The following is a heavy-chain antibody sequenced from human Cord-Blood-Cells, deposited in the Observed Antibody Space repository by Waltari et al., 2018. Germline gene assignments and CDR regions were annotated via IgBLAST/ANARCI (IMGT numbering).Heavy chain of an antibody. CDR1: GFTFSDHY. Sequence: EVQLVESGGGLVQPGGSLRLSCAASGFTFSDHYMDWVRQAPGKGLEWVGRTRNKANSYTTEYAASVKVRFTISRDDSKNSLYLQMNSLKTEDTAVYYCARSYYDSSGYYYYFDYWGQGTLVTVSS. CDR3: ARSYYDSSGYYYYFDY. D-gene: IGHD3-22*01. V-gene: IGHV3-72*01. CDR2: TRNKANSYTT. J-gene: IGHJ4*02.